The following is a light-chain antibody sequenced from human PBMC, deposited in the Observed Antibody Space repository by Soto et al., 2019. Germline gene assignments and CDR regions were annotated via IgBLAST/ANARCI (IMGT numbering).Light chain of an antibody. CDR1: QTIRSSY. J-gene: IGKJ2*01. CDR3: QQYVSSPQT. Sequence: EIVLTQSPGTLSLSPGERATLSCRASQTIRSSYLAWYQQKPGQAPRRLIYGASSRATGIPDRFSGSGSGTDFTLTISRLEPEDLAVYYCQQYVSSPQTFGQGTKLEIK. V-gene: IGKV3-20*01. CDR2: GAS.